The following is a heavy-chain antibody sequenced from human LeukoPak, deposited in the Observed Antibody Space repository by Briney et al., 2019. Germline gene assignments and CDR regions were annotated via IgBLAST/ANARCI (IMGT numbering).Heavy chain of an antibody. Sequence: ASVKVSCKASGHTFTGYYMHWVRQAPGQGLEWMGWINPNSGGTNYAQKFQGRVTMTRDTSISTAYMELSRLRSDDTAVYYCARGFAYYDFWSGSPAFDYWGQGTLVTVSS. V-gene: IGHV1-2*02. D-gene: IGHD3-3*01. CDR3: ARGFAYYDFWSGSPAFDY. J-gene: IGHJ4*02. CDR2: INPNSGGT. CDR1: GHTFTGYY.